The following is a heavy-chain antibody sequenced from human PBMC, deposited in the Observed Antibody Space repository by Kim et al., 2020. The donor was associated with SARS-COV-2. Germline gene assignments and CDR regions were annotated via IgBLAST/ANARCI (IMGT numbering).Heavy chain of an antibody. CDR3: ATVCGPRPSW. D-gene: IGHD4-17*01. V-gene: IGHV3-7*01. J-gene: IGHJ4*02. Sequence: GGSLRLSCEASGFTFNSCWMSWVRQAPGKGLECVASIRPEGSATYYVDSVKGRFTISRDNVKNSLYLMMSSLSAEDTAVYYCATVCGPRPSWWGQGTLVTVSS. CDR1: GFTFNSCW. CDR2: IRPEGSAT.